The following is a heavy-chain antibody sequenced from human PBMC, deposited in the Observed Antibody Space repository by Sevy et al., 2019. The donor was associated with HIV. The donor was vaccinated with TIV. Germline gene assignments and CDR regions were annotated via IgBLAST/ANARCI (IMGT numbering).Heavy chain of an antibody. Sequence: GGSLRLSCAASGFTFSNYAMSWVRQAPGKGLEWVSAISDSGGSTYYSDSVKGRFTISRDNSKNTLFLQMNSLRAEDTAVYFCAKWSELPSSPIDYWGQGTLVTVSS. J-gene: IGHJ4*02. D-gene: IGHD1-26*01. V-gene: IGHV3-23*01. CDR2: ISDSGGST. CDR1: GFTFSNYA. CDR3: AKWSELPSSPIDY.